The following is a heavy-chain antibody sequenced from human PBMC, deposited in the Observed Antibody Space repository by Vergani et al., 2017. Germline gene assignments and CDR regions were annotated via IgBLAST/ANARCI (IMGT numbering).Heavy chain of an antibody. J-gene: IGHJ4*02. D-gene: IGHD3-10*01. CDR3: ARAQDPLLWFGELIRAPFTPDY. CDR1: GFTFSSYS. V-gene: IGHV3-48*01. CDR2: ISRSSSTI. Sequence: EVQLVESGGGLVQPGGSLRLSCAASGFTFSSYSMNWVRQAPGKGLEWVSYISRSSSTIYYADSVKGRFTISRDDAKNSLYLQMNSLRAEDTAVYYWARAQDPLLWFGELIRAPFTPDYWGQGTLVTVSS.